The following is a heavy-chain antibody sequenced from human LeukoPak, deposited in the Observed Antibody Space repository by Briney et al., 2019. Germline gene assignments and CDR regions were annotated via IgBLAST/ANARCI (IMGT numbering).Heavy chain of an antibody. CDR3: ARLRSPTDY. J-gene: IGHJ4*02. Sequence: PGGSLRLSCAASGFTFSSYSMNWVRQAPGKGLEWVSYISSSSSTIYYADSVKGRFTISRDNAKNSLFLQMDSLRAEDTAVYYCARLRSPTDYWGQGTLVTVSS. V-gene: IGHV3-48*04. CDR1: GFTFSSYS. D-gene: IGHD4-17*01. CDR2: ISSSSSTI.